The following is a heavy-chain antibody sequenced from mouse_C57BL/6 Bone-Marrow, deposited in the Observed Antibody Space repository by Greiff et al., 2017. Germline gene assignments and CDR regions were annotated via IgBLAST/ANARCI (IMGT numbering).Heavy chain of an antibody. Sequence: VQLQQSGAELVKPGASVKMSCKASGYTFTSYWITWVKQRPGQGLEWIGEIYPGSGSTNYNEKFKSKATLTVDTSSSTAYMQLRSLTSEDSAVYYCARWRTGTGFAYWGQGTLVTVSA. CDR3: ARWRTGTGFAY. CDR1: GYTFTSYW. V-gene: IGHV1-55*01. D-gene: IGHD4-1*01. CDR2: IYPGSGST. J-gene: IGHJ3*01.